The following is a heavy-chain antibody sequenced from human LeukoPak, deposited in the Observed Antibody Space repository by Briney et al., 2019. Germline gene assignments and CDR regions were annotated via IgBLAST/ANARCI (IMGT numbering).Heavy chain of an antibody. D-gene: IGHD6-19*01. V-gene: IGHV3-53*05. J-gene: IGHJ4*02. Sequence: GGSLRLSCAASGFTVSSNCMYWVRQAPGKGLEWVSVIYSGGSTYYADSVKGRFTISRDNSKNTLYLQMNNLRAEDTAVYYCAKLIAVAGTDYWGQGTLVTVSS. CDR3: AKLIAVAGTDY. CDR2: IYSGGST. CDR1: GFTVSSNC.